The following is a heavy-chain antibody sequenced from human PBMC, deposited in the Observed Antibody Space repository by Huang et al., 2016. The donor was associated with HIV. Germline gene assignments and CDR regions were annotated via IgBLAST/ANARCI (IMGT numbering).Heavy chain of an antibody. Sequence: VESGGGVVQPGRSLRLSCTVSGFTFSDFAMHWVRQAPGKVLGWGDVITYDGSKKFHADSLKGRFIISRDNSRKTLYLHMNSLRSDDTAMYYCAKATGITLDLGDTWGQGTLVSVSP. J-gene: IGHJ5*02. D-gene: IGHD3-10*01. CDR2: ITYDGSKK. CDR3: AKATGITLDLGDT. CDR1: GFTFSDFA. V-gene: IGHV3-30*18.